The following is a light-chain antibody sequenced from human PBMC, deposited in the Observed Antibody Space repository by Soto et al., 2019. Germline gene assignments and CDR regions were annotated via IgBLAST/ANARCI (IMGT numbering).Light chain of an antibody. CDR1: QNINNY. CDR2: DAS. Sequence: DIQMTQPPSALSASVGDRVTITCQASQNINNYLNWYQQKPGRAPKLLIYDASNLETGVPSRFSGSGSGTDFTFTISSLQPEDIATYYCQQYDNLSITFGQGTRLEIK. CDR3: QQYDNLSIT. V-gene: IGKV1-33*01. J-gene: IGKJ5*01.